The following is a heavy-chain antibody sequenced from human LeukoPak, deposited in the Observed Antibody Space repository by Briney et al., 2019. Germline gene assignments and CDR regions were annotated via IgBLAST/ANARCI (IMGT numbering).Heavy chain of an antibody. Sequence: GGSLRLSCAASGFTLSSYAMSRGRQAPGKGLEWVTVISGSGVSTYDADSVKGRLTISRDNSKNALYLQMNSLRAEDTAVYYCAKDVVVRATYFDYWGQGTLVTVSS. CDR1: GFTLSSYA. CDR2: ISGSGVST. CDR3: AKDVVVRATYFDY. J-gene: IGHJ4*02. V-gene: IGHV3-23*01. D-gene: IGHD1-26*01.